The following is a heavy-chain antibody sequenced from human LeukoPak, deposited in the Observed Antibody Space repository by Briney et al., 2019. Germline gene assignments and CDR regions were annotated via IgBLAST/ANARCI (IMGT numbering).Heavy chain of an antibody. Sequence: ASVKVSCKASGYTFTSYYMHWVRQAPGQGLEWMGIINPSGGSTSYAQKFQGRVTTARDTSTSTVYMELSSLRSEDTAVYYCASGGPQWHFGFDPWGQGTLVTVSS. J-gene: IGHJ5*02. CDR1: GYTFTSYY. CDR3: ASGGPQWHFGFDP. D-gene: IGHD6-19*01. CDR2: INPSGGST. V-gene: IGHV1-46*01.